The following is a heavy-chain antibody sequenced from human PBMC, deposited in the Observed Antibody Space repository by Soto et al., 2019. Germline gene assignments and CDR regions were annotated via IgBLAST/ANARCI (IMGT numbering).Heavy chain of an antibody. CDR3: ASGDYDSSGYFDY. V-gene: IGHV1-69*01. J-gene: IGHJ4*02. CDR2: IIPIFGTA. D-gene: IGHD3-22*01. CDR1: GGTFSSYA. Sequence: QVQLVQSGAEVKKPGSSVKVSCKVSGGTFSSYAISWVRQAPGQGLEWMGGIIPIFGTANYAQKFQGRVTITADECTSTDYMDLSSMRSEDTAVYCCASGDYDSSGYFDYWGQGTLVTVSS.